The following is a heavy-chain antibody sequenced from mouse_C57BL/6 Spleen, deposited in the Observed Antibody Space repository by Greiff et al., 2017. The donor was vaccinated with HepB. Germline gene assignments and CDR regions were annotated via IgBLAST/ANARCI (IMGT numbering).Heavy chain of an antibody. V-gene: IGHV1-7*01. Sequence: QVQLQQSGAELAKPGASVKLSCKASGYTFTSYWMHWVNQRPGQGLEWIGYINPSSGYTKYNQKFKDKATFTADKSSSTAYMQLSSLTYEDSAVYYCARSTMITYYFDYWGQGTTLTVSS. J-gene: IGHJ2*01. CDR3: ARSTMITYYFDY. CDR1: GYTFTSYW. D-gene: IGHD2-4*01. CDR2: INPSSGYT.